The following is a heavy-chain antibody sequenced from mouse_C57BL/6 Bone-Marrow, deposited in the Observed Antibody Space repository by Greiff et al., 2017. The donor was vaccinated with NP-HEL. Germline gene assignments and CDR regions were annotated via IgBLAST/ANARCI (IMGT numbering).Heavy chain of an antibody. V-gene: IGHV1-19*01. CDR2: INPYNGGT. J-gene: IGHJ3*01. D-gene: IGHD2-3*01. CDR3: ARYGYYVRFAY. Sequence: EVQLQQSGPVLVKPGASVKMSCKASGYTFTDYYMNWVKQSHGKSLEWIGVINPYNGGTSYNQKFKGKATLTVDKSSSTAYMELNSLTSEDSAVYYCARYGYYVRFAYWGKGTLVTVSA. CDR1: GYTFTDYY.